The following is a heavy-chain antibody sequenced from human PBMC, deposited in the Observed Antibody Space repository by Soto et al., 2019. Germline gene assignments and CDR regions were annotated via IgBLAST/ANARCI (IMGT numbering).Heavy chain of an antibody. CDR2: IYWDDDK. CDR1: GFSLSTSGVG. D-gene: IGHD2-21*02. V-gene: IGHV2-5*02. Sequence: QITLKESGPPLVKPTQTLTLTCTFSGFSLSTSGVGVGWIRQPPGKALEWLALIYWDDDKRYSPSLKSRLTITKDTSKNQVVLTMTNMDPVDTATYYCAHSMVTATPRPGYYYYYGMDVWGQGTTVTVSS. J-gene: IGHJ6*02. CDR3: AHSMVTATPRPGYYYYYGMDV.